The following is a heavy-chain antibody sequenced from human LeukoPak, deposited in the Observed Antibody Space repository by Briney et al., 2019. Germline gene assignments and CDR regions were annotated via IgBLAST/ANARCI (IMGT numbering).Heavy chain of an antibody. J-gene: IGHJ4*02. CDR3: ARGKDYYDSSGYSPSYDY. CDR2: IYTSGST. D-gene: IGHD3-22*01. CDR1: GGSISSGSYY. Sequence: SQTLSLTCTVSGGSISSGSYYWSWIRQPAGKGLEWIGRIYTSGSTNYNPSLKSRVTISVDTSKNQFSLKLSSVTAADTAVYYCARGKDYYDSSGYSPSYDYWGQGTLVTVS. V-gene: IGHV4-61*02.